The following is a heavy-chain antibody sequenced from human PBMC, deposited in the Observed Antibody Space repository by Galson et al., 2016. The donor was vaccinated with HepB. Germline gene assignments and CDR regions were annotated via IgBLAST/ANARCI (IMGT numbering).Heavy chain of an antibody. J-gene: IGHJ5*02. CDR2: IYHSGTT. CDR3: AKQWLFRGIDP. Sequence: TLSLTCTVSGDSLNSGFYWAWIRQRPGKGLEWMGHIYHSGTTYYNPSVQSRLTISVDKSNNHFSLNLRSVTAADTAVYFCAKQWLFRGIDPWGQGTLVPVSS. CDR1: GDSLNSGFY. D-gene: IGHD5-12*01. V-gene: IGHV4-31*03.